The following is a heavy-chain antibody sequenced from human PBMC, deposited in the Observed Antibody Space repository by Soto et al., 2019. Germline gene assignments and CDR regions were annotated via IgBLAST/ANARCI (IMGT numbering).Heavy chain of an antibody. CDR1: GYTFTSYG. D-gene: IGHD3-10*01. Sequence: ASVKVSCKASGYTFTSYGISWVRQAPGQGLEWMGWISAYNGNTNYAQKLQGRVTMTTDTSTSTAYMELRSLRSDDTAVYYCARDRGDGVLLAYFQHWGQGTLVTVSS. CDR3: ARDRGDGVLLAYFQH. J-gene: IGHJ1*01. CDR2: ISAYNGNT. V-gene: IGHV1-18*01.